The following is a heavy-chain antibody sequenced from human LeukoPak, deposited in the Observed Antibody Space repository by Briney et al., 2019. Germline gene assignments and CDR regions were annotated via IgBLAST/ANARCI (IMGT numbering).Heavy chain of an antibody. V-gene: IGHV3-30*04. D-gene: IGHD3-10*01. CDR2: ISYDGRNK. CDR1: GLTFRKYA. Sequence: GRSLRLSCAASGLTFRKYAMHWVRQAPGKGLEWVAIISYDGRNKNYADPVNGRFTISRDNSKSTLYLQMNSLRAEDTAVYYCARSMGSGNYFHDYWGQGTLVTVSS. CDR3: ARSMGSGNYFHDY. J-gene: IGHJ4*02.